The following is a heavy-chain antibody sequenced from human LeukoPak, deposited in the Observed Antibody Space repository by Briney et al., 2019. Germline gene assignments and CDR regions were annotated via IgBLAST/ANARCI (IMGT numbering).Heavy chain of an antibody. CDR1: GGSFSGYY. Sequence: ASETLSLTCAVYGGSFSGYYWSWIRQPPGKGPEWIGDINHSGDTNYNPSLKSRVTISVDTSKNQFSLKLSSVTAADTAVYYCARGSGWHPPSHWGQGTLVTVSS. CDR3: ARGSGWHPPSH. CDR2: INHSGDT. J-gene: IGHJ1*01. V-gene: IGHV4-34*01.